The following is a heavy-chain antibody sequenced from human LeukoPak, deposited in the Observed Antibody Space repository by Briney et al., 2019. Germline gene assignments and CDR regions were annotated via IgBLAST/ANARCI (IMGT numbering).Heavy chain of an antibody. V-gene: IGHV3-7*01. J-gene: IGHJ5*02. CDR3: ARDLRTYASEFDL. D-gene: IGHD1-14*01. CDR2: IKPDGSEK. Sequence: GGSLRLSCAASGFTFNTYWMSWVRQAPGKGLEWVAYIKPDGSEKYYVDSVKGRFTISRDNAKNSLYVQMNSLRAEDTAVYFCARDLRTYASEFDLWGQGTPVTVSS. CDR1: GFTFNTYW.